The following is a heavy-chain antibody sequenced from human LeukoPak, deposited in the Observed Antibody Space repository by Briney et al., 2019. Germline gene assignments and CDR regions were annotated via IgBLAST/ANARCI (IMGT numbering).Heavy chain of an antibody. CDR1: GGSISSYY. Sequence: PSETLSLTCTVSGGSISSYYWSWIRQPAGKGLEWIGRIYTSGSTNYNPSLKSRVTMSVDTSNNQFSLKVRSVTAADTAVYYCARVYPEKWKVRSYYYMGVWGKGTMVTVSS. D-gene: IGHD4-17*01. CDR3: ARVYPEKWKVRSYYYMGV. J-gene: IGHJ6*03. V-gene: IGHV4-4*07. CDR2: IYTSGST.